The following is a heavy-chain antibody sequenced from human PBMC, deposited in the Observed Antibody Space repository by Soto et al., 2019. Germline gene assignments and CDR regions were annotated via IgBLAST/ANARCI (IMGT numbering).Heavy chain of an antibody. CDR2: ISAFNGNT. J-gene: IGHJ4*02. CDR3: ARRVRWERKEHLLDY. V-gene: IGHV1-18*01. Sequence: QVQLVQSGAEVKKPGASVKVSCKASGYTFLNYGITWVRQAPGQGLEWMGWISAFNGNTDHAQKFQGRVTMTTDTSTTTAYMELRSLRSDDTAVYYCARRVRWERKEHLLDYWGQGTLVTVSS. D-gene: IGHD1-26*01. CDR1: GYTFLNYG.